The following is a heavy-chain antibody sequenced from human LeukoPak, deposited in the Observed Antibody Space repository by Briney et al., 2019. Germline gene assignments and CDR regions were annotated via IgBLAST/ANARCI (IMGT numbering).Heavy chain of an antibody. D-gene: IGHD1-26*01. CDR3: AKILGSYWTPGYDY. V-gene: IGHV3-23*01. CDR2: ISGSGDTP. Sequence: GGSLRLSCAASGFTFSSYAMSWVRQAPGKGLEWVSAISGSGDTPYYADSVKGRFTISRDNSKNTLYLQMNSLRAEDTAVYYCAKILGSYWTPGYDYWGQGTLVTVSS. CDR1: GFTFSSYA. J-gene: IGHJ4*02.